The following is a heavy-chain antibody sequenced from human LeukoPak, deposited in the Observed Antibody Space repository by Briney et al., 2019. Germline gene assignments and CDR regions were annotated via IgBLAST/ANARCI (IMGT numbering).Heavy chain of an antibody. J-gene: IGHJ4*02. CDR2: IYHSGST. D-gene: IGHD6-19*01. CDR3: ARVAVAGLLKYFDY. CDR1: GGSISSGGYS. V-gene: IGHV4-30-2*01. Sequence: SQTLSLTCAVSGGSISSGGYSWSWIRQPPGKCLEWVGYIYHSGSTYYNPSLKSRVTISVDRSKNQFSLKLSSVTAADTAVYYCARVAVAGLLKYFDYWGQGTLVTVSS.